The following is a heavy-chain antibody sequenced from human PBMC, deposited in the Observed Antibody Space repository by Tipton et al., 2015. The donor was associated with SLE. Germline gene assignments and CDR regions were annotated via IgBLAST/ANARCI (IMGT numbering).Heavy chain of an antibody. CDR3: ARSASGDHFDY. V-gene: IGHV4-39*07. D-gene: IGHD7-27*01. CDR2: IYYSGST. J-gene: IGHJ4*02. Sequence: TLSLTCTVSGGSISSSSYYWGWIRQPPGKGLEWIGSIYYSGSTYYNPSLKSRVTISVDTSKNQFSLKLSSVTAADTAVYYCARSASGDHFDYWGQGTLVTVSS. CDR1: GGSISSSSYY.